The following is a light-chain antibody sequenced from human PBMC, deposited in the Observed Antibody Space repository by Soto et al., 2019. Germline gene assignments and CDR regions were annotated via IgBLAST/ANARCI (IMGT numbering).Light chain of an antibody. CDR1: QSISSY. V-gene: IGKV1-39*01. J-gene: IGKJ1*01. Sequence: DIQVTQFPSSLSPSIGDRVTITCRASQSISSYLNWYQLKPGKAPKLLIYAASGLQNGVPSRFSGSGSGTDFTLTINGLHPEDSATYYCQQTYSTLWTFAQGTRVEIK. CDR3: QQTYSTLWT. CDR2: AAS.